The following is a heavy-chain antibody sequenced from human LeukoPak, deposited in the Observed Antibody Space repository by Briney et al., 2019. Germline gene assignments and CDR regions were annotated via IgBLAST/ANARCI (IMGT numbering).Heavy chain of an antibody. CDR3: ARPARKNGFNPPFLYF. CDR2: IYYSGST. J-gene: IGHJ4*01. CDR1: GGSISSGGYY. D-gene: IGHD5-24*01. Sequence: SQTLSLTCTVSGGSISSGGYYWSWIRQPPGKGLEWIGYIYYSGSTNYNPSLKSRVTISVDTSKNQFSLKLSSVTAADTAGYFLARPARKNGFNPPFLYFWGQGTPVTVSS. V-gene: IGHV4-61*08.